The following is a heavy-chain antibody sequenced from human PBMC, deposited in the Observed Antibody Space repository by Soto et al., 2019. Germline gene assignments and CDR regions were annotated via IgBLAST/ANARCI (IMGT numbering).Heavy chain of an antibody. J-gene: IGHJ6*02. Sequence: QVQLVQSGADVKTPGASVRVSCKASGYTFTGYYVHWVREAPGQGLEWMGWINPETGGTSYAQKFHVRVTLARDTSINTAYLELSSLRFDDAAVYFCARERFQVISDGMDVWGQGTTVTVSS. CDR3: ARERFQVISDGMDV. D-gene: IGHD2-21*01. CDR1: GYTFTGYY. CDR2: INPETGGT. V-gene: IGHV1-2*02.